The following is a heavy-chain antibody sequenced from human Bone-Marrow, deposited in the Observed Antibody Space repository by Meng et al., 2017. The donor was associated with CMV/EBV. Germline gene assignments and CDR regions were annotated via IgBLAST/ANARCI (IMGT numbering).Heavy chain of an antibody. Sequence: EVSGKASGYTFNGYKIHGVRQAPGQGPEWLGGINCNRGDTNYAQKFQGRVTMTRDTSISTAYMELSSLRSDDTAVYYCVRLAGGVDYWGQGTLVTVSS. V-gene: IGHV1-2*02. J-gene: IGHJ4*02. CDR3: VRLAGGVDY. CDR2: INCNRGDT. D-gene: IGHD3-10*01. CDR1: GYTFNGYK.